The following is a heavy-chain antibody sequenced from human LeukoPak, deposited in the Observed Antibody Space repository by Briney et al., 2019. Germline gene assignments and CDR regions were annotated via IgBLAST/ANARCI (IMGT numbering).Heavy chain of an antibody. J-gene: IGHJ4*02. CDR1: GFTFSSYA. CDR3: AKDPDYGDYDGLDY. Sequence: PGGSLRLSCSASGFTFSSYAMHWVRQAPGKGLEYVSAISSNGGSTYYADSVKGRFTISRDNSKNTLYLQMNSLRAEDTAVYYCAKDPDYGDYDGLDYWGQGTLVTVSS. D-gene: IGHD4-17*01. V-gene: IGHV3-64*04. CDR2: ISSNGGST.